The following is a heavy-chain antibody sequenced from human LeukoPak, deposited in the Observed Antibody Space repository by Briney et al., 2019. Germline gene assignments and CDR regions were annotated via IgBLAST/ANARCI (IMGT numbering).Heavy chain of an antibody. D-gene: IGHD3-10*01. Sequence: GGSLRLSCAPSRLIFNNHWMSQVRPAPGKGLEWVADLNPDGGSQYHVDSAKGPFTLSRDNAKGSLFLQMDTLRVDDTAVYYCARDPHHGALDYWGQGTLVTVSS. V-gene: IGHV3-7*01. CDR2: LNPDGGSQ. J-gene: IGHJ4*02. CDR3: ARDPHHGALDY. CDR1: RLIFNNHW.